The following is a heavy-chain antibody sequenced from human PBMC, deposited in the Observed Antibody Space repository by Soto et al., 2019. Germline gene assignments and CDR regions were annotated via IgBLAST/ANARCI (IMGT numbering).Heavy chain of an antibody. Sequence: QVQLVQSGAEVKKPGASVKVSCKASGYTFTSYYMHWVRQAPGQGLEWMGIINPSGGSTSYAQKLQGRVTMTRDTSTSTVYMELSSLRSEDTAVYYCARFGIAVAGSHGMDVWGQGTTVTVSS. D-gene: IGHD6-19*01. CDR2: INPSGGST. V-gene: IGHV1-46*01. CDR1: GYTFTSYY. CDR3: ARFGIAVAGSHGMDV. J-gene: IGHJ6*02.